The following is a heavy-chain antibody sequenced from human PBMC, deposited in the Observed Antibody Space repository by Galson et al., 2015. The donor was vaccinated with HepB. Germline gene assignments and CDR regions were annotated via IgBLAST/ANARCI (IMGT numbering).Heavy chain of an antibody. D-gene: IGHD6-19*01. CDR2: IAPIPGVT. J-gene: IGHJ4*02. CDR3: ARSMALGPVAGLFDF. V-gene: IGHV1-69*04. CDR1: GDTFNTYA. Sequence: SVKVSCKVSGDTFNTYAISWVRQAPGQGLEWMGRIAPIPGVTNFGQRFRARVTMTADKSTSTAYMEMNSLRYDDTAVYFCARSMALGPVAGLFDFWGQGTPVTVSS.